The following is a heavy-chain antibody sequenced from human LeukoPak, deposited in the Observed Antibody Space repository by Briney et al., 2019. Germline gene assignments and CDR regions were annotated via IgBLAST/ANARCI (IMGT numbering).Heavy chain of an antibody. Sequence: ASVKVSCKTSGYTFSDYGISWVRQAPGQGLEWMGWITGNSGKTDYGPSLQGRVTMTTDTSTNTAYMELASLKLDDTAVYYCARDQRNRGSYRFEYWGQGTLVTVSS. J-gene: IGHJ4*02. D-gene: IGHD1-26*01. CDR2: ITGNSGKT. V-gene: IGHV1-18*01. CDR1: GYTFSDYG. CDR3: ARDQRNRGSYRFEY.